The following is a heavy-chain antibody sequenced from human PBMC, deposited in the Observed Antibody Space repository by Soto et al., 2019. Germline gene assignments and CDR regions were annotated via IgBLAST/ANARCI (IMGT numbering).Heavy chain of an antibody. CDR2: INPNSGGT. CDR3: ARAGGAAAGLYYGMDV. Sequence: ASVKVSCKAPGYTFTGYYMHWVRQAPGQGLEWMGWINPNSGGTNYAQKFQGWVTMTRDTSISTAYMELSRLRSDDTAVYYCARAGGAAAGLYYGMDVWGQGTTVTVSS. CDR1: GYTFTGYY. J-gene: IGHJ6*02. D-gene: IGHD6-13*01. V-gene: IGHV1-2*04.